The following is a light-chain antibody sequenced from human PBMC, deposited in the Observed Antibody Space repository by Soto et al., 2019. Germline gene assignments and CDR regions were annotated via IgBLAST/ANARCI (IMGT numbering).Light chain of an antibody. J-gene: IGKJ1*01. CDR1: QTVSSSY. Sequence: EVVLTQSPGTLSLSPGERATLSCRASQTVSSSYLAWYQQKPGQAPRLLIYSASNRATGIPDRFSGRGSGTDFILTISRLEPEDFAVYYCQQYGSSPGTFGQGTKVEIK. V-gene: IGKV3-20*01. CDR3: QQYGSSPGT. CDR2: SAS.